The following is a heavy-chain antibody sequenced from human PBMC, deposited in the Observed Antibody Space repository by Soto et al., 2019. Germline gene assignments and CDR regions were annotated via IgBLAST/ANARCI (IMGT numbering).Heavy chain of an antibody. J-gene: IGHJ6*02. D-gene: IGHD6-13*01. Sequence: PGESLKISCKGSGYSFTSYWIGWVRQMPGKGLEWMGIIYPGDSDTRYSPSFQGQVTISADKSISTAYLQWSSLKASDTAMYYCARQEYSSSWYPERYGMDVWGQGTTVTV. CDR1: GYSFTSYW. V-gene: IGHV5-51*01. CDR2: IYPGDSDT. CDR3: ARQEYSSSWYPERYGMDV.